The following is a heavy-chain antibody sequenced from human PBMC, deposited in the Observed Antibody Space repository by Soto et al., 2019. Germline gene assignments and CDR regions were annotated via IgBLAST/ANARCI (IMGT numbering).Heavy chain of an antibody. V-gene: IGHV1-46*01. Sequence: ASVKVSCKASGYTFTSYYMHWVRQAPGQGLEWMGIINPSGGSTSYAQKFQGRVTMTRDTSTSTVYMELSSLRSEDTAVYYCARDKNRPTHLIMITFGGVIDSGWFDPWGQGTLVTVSS. J-gene: IGHJ5*02. CDR1: GYTFTSYY. D-gene: IGHD3-16*02. CDR2: INPSGGST. CDR3: ARDKNRPTHLIMITFGGVIDSGWFDP.